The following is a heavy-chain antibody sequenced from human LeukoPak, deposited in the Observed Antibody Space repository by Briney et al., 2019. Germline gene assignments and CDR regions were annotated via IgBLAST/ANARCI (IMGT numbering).Heavy chain of an antibody. V-gene: IGHV3-11*01. CDR1: GFTFSDYY. CDR2: ISSSGSTI. CDR3: AILIEGSYYYMDV. J-gene: IGHJ6*03. Sequence: GGSLRLSCAASGFTFSDYYMSWIRQAPGKGLEWVSYISSSGSTIYYADSVKGRFTISRDNSKNTLYLQMNSLRAEDTAVYYCAILIEGSYYYMDVWGKGTTVTVSS.